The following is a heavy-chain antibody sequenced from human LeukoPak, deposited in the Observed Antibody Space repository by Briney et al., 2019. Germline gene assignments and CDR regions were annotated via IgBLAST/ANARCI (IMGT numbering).Heavy chain of an antibody. Sequence: WEPLSLTCAAYGGSFSGYYWGWIRQPPGKGLEWIGEINHSGSTNYNPSLKSRVTISVDTSKNQFSLKLSSVTAADTAVYYCARGPYNILTGGVDYWGQGTLVTVSS. CDR3: ARGPYNILTGGVDY. J-gene: IGHJ4*02. V-gene: IGHV4-34*01. CDR2: INHSGST. D-gene: IGHD3-9*01. CDR1: GGSFSGYY.